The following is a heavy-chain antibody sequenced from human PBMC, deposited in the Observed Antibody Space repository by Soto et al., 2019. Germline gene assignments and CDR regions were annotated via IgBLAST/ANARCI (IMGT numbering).Heavy chain of an antibody. Sequence: QVQLVESGGGVVQPGRSLRLSCAASGFTFSSYGMHWVRQAPGKGLEWVAVIWYDGSNKYYADSVKGRITISRDNSKNTMYLQMNSMRAEDTPVYYLAKGSSVISCWYYYYYSGMDVWGQGTTVTVSS. J-gene: IGHJ6*02. CDR2: IWYDGSNK. V-gene: IGHV3-33*06. CDR1: GFTFSSYG. D-gene: IGHD6-19*01. CDR3: AKGSSVISCWYYYYYSGMDV.